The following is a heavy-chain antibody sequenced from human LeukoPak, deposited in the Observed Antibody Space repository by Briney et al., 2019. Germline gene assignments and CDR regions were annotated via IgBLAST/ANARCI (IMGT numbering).Heavy chain of an antibody. CDR2: IIPIFGTA. J-gene: IGHJ4*02. CDR3: ARGGHRVPATYGDY. D-gene: IGHD2-2*01. V-gene: IGHV1-69*05. Sequence: SVKVSCKASGGTFSSYAISWVRQAPGQGLEWMGGIIPIFGTANYAQKFQGRVTMTRNTAMSTAYMELSSLRSDDTAVYYCARGGHRVPATYGDYWGQGTLVTVSS. CDR1: GGTFSSYA.